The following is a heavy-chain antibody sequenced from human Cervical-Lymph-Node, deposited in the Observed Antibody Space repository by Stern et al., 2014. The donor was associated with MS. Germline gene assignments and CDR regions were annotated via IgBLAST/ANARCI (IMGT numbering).Heavy chain of an antibody. V-gene: IGHV3-30*18. D-gene: IGHD1-26*01. J-gene: IGHJ4*02. CDR2: VSFDGRDK. CDR3: AKGGSGSYLD. CDR1: GFVFRNYA. Sequence: VQLVESGGGVVQPGRSLRLSCGASGFVFRNYAAHWVRQPPGKGLEWVALVSFDGRDKYYTDSVKGRFTVSRDNSKNTLYLEMNSLRPEDTAVYYCAKGGSGSYLDWGQGSLVTVSS.